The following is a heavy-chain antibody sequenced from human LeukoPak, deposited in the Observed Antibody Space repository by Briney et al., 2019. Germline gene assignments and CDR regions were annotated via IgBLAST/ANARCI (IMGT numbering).Heavy chain of an antibody. CDR2: IYYSGST. D-gene: IGHD3-10*01. Sequence: SETLSLTCAVSGGSISSGGYSWSWIRQPPGKGLEWIGYIYYSGSTYYNPSLKSRATISVDTSKNQFSLKLSSVTAADTAVYYCAREYGSGRITHFDYWGQGTLVTVSS. CDR3: AREYGSGRITHFDY. V-gene: IGHV4-30-4*07. CDR1: GGSISSGGYS. J-gene: IGHJ4*02.